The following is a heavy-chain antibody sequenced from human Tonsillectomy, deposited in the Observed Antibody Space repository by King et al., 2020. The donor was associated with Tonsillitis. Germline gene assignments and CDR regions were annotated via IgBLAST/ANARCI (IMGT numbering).Heavy chain of an antibody. J-gene: IGHJ4*02. CDR1: GFTFSSYA. D-gene: IGHD3-3*01. V-gene: IGHV3-33*08. Sequence: VQLVESGGGVVQPGGSLRLSCAASGFTFSSYAMHWVRQAPGKGLEWVAVIWHDGTNEQYADSVKGRFTISRDNSKNTLHLQMNSLRAEDTAVYYCARGLSADFWNAYYFDYWGQGTLVTVSS. CDR2: IWHDGTNE. CDR3: ARGLSADFWNAYYFDY.